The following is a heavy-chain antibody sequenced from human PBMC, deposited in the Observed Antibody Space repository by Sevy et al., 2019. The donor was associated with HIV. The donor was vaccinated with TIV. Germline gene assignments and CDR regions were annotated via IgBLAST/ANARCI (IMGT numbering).Heavy chain of an antibody. V-gene: IGHV3-73*01. Sequence: GGSLRLSCAASGFTFSGSAMHWVRQASGKGLEWVGRIRSKANSYATAYAASVKGRFTISRDDSKNTAYLQMNSLKTEDTAGYYCTSHGRKGGVIVSDAFDIWGQGTMVTVSS. CDR3: TSHGRKGGVIVSDAFDI. CDR1: GFTFSGSA. CDR2: IRSKANSYAT. J-gene: IGHJ3*02. D-gene: IGHD3-16*02.